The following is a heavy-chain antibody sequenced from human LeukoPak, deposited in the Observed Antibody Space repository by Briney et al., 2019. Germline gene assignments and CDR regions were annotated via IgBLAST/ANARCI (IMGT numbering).Heavy chain of an antibody. CDR3: ASAAGWGLPRWLPGAFDI. V-gene: IGHV4-30-4*01. CDR2: IYYSGST. J-gene: IGHJ3*02. D-gene: IGHD6-19*01. Sequence: SQTLSLTCTVSGGSISSGDYYWSWIRQPPGKGLEWIGYIYYSGSTYYNPSLKSRVTISVDTSKNQFSLKLSSVTAADTAVYYCASAAGWGLPRWLPGAFDIWGQGTMVTVSS. CDR1: GGSISSGDYY.